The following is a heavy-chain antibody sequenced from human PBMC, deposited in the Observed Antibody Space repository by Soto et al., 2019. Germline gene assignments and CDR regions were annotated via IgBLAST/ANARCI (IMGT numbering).Heavy chain of an antibody. D-gene: IGHD1-26*01. CDR2: IYYSGST. CDR3: ARMKVGATTRWFDP. V-gene: IGHV4-59*01. CDR1: GGSISSYY. J-gene: IGHJ5*02. Sequence: SETLSLTCTFSGGSISSYYWSWIRQPPGKGLEWIGYIYYSGSTNYNPSLKSRVTISVDTSKNQFSLKLSSVTAADTAVYYCARMKVGATTRWFDPWGQGTLVTVSS.